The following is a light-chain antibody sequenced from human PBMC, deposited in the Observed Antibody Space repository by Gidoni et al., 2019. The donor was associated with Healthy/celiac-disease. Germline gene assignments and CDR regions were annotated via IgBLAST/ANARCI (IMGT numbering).Light chain of an antibody. V-gene: IGLV1-44*01. CDR3: AAWDDSLNGPGV. Sequence: QSVLPQPPSASGTPGPRVTISCSGSSSNIGSNTVNWYQQLPGTAPKLLIYSNNQRPSGVPDRFSGSKSGTSASLAISGLQSEDEADYYCAAWDDSLNGPGVFGGGTKLTVL. CDR1: SSNIGSNT. J-gene: IGLJ3*02. CDR2: SNN.